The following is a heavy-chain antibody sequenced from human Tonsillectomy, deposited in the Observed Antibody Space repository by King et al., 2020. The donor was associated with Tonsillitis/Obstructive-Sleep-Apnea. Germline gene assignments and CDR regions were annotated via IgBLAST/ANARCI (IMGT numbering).Heavy chain of an antibody. CDR3: AKGALGYCSSTSCLYYFDY. D-gene: IGHD2-2*01. CDR1: GFTFTTYA. Sequence: VKLVESGGGLIQPGGSLRLSCAASGFTFTTYAMSWVRQAPGKGLEWVSTISDSGSTYYADSVKGRFTISRDNSKNTLYLQMNSLRAEDTAVYYCAKGALGYCSSTSCLYYFDYWGQGTLVTVSS. V-gene: IGHV3-23*04. CDR2: ISDSGST. J-gene: IGHJ4*02.